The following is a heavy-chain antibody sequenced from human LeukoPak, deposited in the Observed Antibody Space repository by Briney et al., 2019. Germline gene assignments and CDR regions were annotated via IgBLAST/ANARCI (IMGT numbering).Heavy chain of an antibody. CDR2: IYHSGST. V-gene: IGHV4-39*07. CDR3: ARFPGSAEYRHYYYMDV. D-gene: IGHD2-15*01. Sequence: SETLSLTCTVSGGSISSSSYYWGWIRQPPGKGLEWIGSIYHSGSTYYNPSLKSRVTISVDTSKNQFSLKLSSVTAADTAVYYCARFPGSAEYRHYYYMDVWGKGTTVTVSS. J-gene: IGHJ6*03. CDR1: GGSISSSSYY.